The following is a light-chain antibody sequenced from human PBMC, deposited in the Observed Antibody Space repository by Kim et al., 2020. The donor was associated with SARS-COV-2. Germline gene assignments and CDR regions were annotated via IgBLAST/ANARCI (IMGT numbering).Light chain of an antibody. J-gene: IGLJ3*02. Sequence: SYELTQPPSVSVAPGKTARITCGGNNIGSKSVHWYQQKPGQAPVLVIYYDSDRPSRIPERFSGSNSGNTATLTISRVEAGDEADYYCQVWDSSSDHPVFGGGTQLTV. CDR2: YDS. CDR3: QVWDSSSDHPV. CDR1: NIGSKS. V-gene: IGLV3-21*04.